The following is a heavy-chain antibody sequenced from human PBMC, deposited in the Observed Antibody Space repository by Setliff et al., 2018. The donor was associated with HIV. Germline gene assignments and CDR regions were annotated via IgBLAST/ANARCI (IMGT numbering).Heavy chain of an antibody. CDR3: ARGLSFYDPGGFDY. CDR2: IYTSGST. CDR1: GGSTSSYY. Sequence: PSETLSLTCTVSGGSTSSYYWSWIRQPPGKGLEWIGYIYTSGSTNYNPSPKSRVTISVDTSKNQFSLKLSSVTAADTAVYYCARGLSFYDPGGFDYWGQETLVTVSS. V-gene: IGHV4-4*09. J-gene: IGHJ4*02. D-gene: IGHD3-22*01.